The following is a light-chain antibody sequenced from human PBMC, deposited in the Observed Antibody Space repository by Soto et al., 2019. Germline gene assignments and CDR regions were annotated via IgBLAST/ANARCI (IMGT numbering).Light chain of an antibody. J-gene: IGKJ4*01. Sequence: DIQMPQSPSSVSASVGDRVTITCRTSQGISSWLAWYQQKPGTAPNLLISAASSLQSGVPSRFSGSGSVTDFTLIISNLQPEDFATYDCQQAHSFPLTFGGGTKVEI. V-gene: IGKV1-12*01. CDR1: QGISSW. CDR3: QQAHSFPLT. CDR2: AAS.